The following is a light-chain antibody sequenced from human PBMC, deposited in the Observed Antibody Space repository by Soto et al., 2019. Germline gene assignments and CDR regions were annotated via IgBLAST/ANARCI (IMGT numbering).Light chain of an antibody. Sequence: DIVMTQSPLSLPVTPGEPASISCRSSQSLLHNDGYNFLGWYLQKPGQSPQLLIYLGSNRASGVPDRFIGSGSGTYFTLKISRVEAEDVGVYYCMQALQIPWTFGQGTKVEIK. CDR3: MQALQIPWT. CDR2: LGS. V-gene: IGKV2-28*01. J-gene: IGKJ1*01. CDR1: QSLLHNDGYNF.